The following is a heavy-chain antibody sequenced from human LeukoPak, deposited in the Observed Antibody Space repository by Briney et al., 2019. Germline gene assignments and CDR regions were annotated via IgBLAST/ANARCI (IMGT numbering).Heavy chain of an antibody. J-gene: IGHJ3*02. Sequence: SSVKVSCKASGGTFSSYAISWVRQAPGQGLEWMGGIIPIFGTANYAQKFQGRVMITADESTSTAYMELSSLRSEDTAVYYCARDPLRPNAFDIWGQGTMVTVSS. D-gene: IGHD5-12*01. CDR3: ARDPLRPNAFDI. CDR2: IIPIFGTA. V-gene: IGHV1-69*01. CDR1: GGTFSSYA.